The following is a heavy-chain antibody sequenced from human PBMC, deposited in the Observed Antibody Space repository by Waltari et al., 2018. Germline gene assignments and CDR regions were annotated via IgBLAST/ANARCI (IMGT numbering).Heavy chain of an antibody. CDR2: MYDSESG. CDR3: ARHNRRPLGVGWFDP. CDR1: GGSISSAPYS. V-gene: IGHV4-39*01. D-gene: IGHD6-13*01. J-gene: IGHJ5*02. Sequence: QLQLKESGPRLVKPSETLSLACAVSGGSISSAPYSWAGLRQTPGKGLEWMVRMYDSESGYYSSTRMSRCTIAVETAKTQVTRKVTAMSAADTAVYYCARHNRRPLGVGWFDPWGQGTLVTVSS.